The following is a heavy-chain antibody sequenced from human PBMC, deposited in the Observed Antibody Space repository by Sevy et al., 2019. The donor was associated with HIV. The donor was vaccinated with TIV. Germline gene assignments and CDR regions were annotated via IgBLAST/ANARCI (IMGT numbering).Heavy chain of an antibody. CDR1: GYTFTSYG. V-gene: IGHV1-18*01. CDR3: ASDKGQYYYDSSGYYHDAFDI. Sequence: ASVKVSCKASGYTFTSYGISWVRQAPGQGLEWMGWISAYNGNTNYAQKLQGRVTMTTDTSTSTAYMELRSLRSDDTAVYYCASDKGQYYYDSSGYYHDAFDIWGQGTMVTVSS. J-gene: IGHJ3*02. CDR2: ISAYNGNT. D-gene: IGHD3-22*01.